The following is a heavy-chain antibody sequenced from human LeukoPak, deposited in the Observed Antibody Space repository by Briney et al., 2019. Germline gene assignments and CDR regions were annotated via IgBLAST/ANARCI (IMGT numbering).Heavy chain of an antibody. CDR3: ARVAPNQWLLLPNYFDY. V-gene: IGHV4-59*01. CDR1: GGSIRSYY. Sequence: SETLSLTCTVSGGSIRSYYWSWIRQPPGKGLEWIGYIYYTGSTKYNSSLKSRVTISVDTSKNQFALKLSSVTAADTAVYYCARVAPNQWLLLPNYFDYWGQETLVTVSP. J-gene: IGHJ4*02. D-gene: IGHD3-22*01. CDR2: IYYTGST.